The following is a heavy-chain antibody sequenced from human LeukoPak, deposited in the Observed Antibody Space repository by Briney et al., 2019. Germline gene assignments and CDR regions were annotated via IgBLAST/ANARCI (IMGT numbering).Heavy chain of an antibody. CDR3: AARPGEVAVPYDY. CDR2: ISRGDDVT. V-gene: IGHV3-23*01. D-gene: IGHD2-15*01. J-gene: IGHJ4*02. Sequence: PGGSLRLSCAAAGFTFSTYAMTGVREARGKGVEWVSLISRGDDVTYYADSVKGRFTISRDSSKNTLYLQMHSLRAEDTAVYYCAARPGEVAVPYDYWGQGTLVTVSS. CDR1: GFTFSTYA.